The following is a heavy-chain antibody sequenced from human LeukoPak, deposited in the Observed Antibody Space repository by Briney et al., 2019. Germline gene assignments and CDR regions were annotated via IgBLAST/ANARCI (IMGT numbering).Heavy chain of an antibody. J-gene: IGHJ4*02. D-gene: IGHD1-26*01. CDR3: ARGESGSSYGDYFDY. V-gene: IGHV4-34*01. Sequence: GSLRLSCAASGFTFSSYGMHWVRQAPGKGLEWIGKVNHGGSTTYNPSLKSRVAVSIDTSKHQFSLWLRSVTAADTAVYYCARGESGSSYGDYFDYWGQGTLVIVSS. CDR2: VNHGGST. CDR1: GFTFSSYG.